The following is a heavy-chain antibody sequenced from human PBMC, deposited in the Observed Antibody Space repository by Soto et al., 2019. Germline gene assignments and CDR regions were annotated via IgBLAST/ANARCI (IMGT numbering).Heavy chain of an antibody. J-gene: IGHJ5*02. CDR1: GYTFTDYD. CDR3: ARTSVSNYHWFDP. Sequence: QGQLVQSGAEVKKPGASVKVSCKASGYTFTDYDISWVRQAPGQGLEWMGWISVDNGNTKYVESLQGRVTMTTDTAATTAYLEVRSLRSDDTAVYYCARTSVSNYHWFDPWGQGTLVAVSS. CDR2: ISVDNGNT. V-gene: IGHV1-18*01. D-gene: IGHD4-4*01.